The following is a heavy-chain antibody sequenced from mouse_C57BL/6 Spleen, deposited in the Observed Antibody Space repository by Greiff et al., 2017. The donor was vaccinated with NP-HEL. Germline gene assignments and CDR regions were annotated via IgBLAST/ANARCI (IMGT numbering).Heavy chain of an antibody. CDR1: GYTFTSYW. CDR2: IDPSDSYT. Sequence: QVQLQQPGAELVRPGTSVKLSCKASGYTFTSYWMHWVKQRPGQGLEWIGVIDPSDSYTNYNQKFKGKATLTVDTSSSTAYMQLSSLTSEDSAVYYCARQSRIYYDYDESAMDYWGQGTSVTVSS. D-gene: IGHD2-4*01. J-gene: IGHJ4*01. V-gene: IGHV1-59*01. CDR3: ARQSRIYYDYDESAMDY.